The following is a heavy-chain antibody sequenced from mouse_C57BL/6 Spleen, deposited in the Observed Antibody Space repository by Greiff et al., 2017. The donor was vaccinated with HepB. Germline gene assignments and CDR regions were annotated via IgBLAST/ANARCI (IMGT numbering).Heavy chain of an antibody. D-gene: IGHD2-3*01. CDR3: ARDGWYDGYYRFDY. J-gene: IGHJ2*01. Sequence: QVQLQQSGPELVKPGASVKISCKASGYAFSSSWMNWVKQRPGKGLEWIGRIYPGDGDTNYNGKFKGKATLTADKSSSTAYMQLSSLTSEDSAVYFCARDGWYDGYYRFDYWGQGTTLTVSS. CDR2: IYPGDGDT. V-gene: IGHV1-82*01. CDR1: GYAFSSSW.